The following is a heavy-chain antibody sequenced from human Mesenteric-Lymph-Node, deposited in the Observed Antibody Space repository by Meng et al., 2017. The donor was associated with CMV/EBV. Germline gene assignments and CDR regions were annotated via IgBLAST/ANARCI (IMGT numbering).Heavy chain of an antibody. CDR1: GGSFSGYY. D-gene: IGHD4-23*01. V-gene: IGHV4-34*01. Sequence: QGHLQQWGAGRLKPSETRSLTCAVYGGSFSGYYWSWIRQPPGKGLEWIGEINHSGSTNYNPSLKSRVTISVDTSKNQFSLKLSSVTAADTAVYYCARHQRWLKSEGGFNYWGQGTLVTVSS. CDR2: INHSGST. CDR3: ARHQRWLKSEGGFNY. J-gene: IGHJ4*02.